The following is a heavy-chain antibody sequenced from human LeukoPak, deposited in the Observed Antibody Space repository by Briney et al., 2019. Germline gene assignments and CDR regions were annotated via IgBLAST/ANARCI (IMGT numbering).Heavy chain of an antibody. CDR1: GYTFTGYY. V-gene: IGHV1-2*02. J-gene: IGHJ6*03. CDR3: ARGAPFYYYYYMDV. Sequence: GASVKVSCKASGYTFTGYYMHWVRQAPGQGLEWMGWINPNSGGTNYAQKFQGRVTMTRDTSISTAYMELSRLRSDDTAVYYCARGAPFYYYYYMDVWGKGTTVTVSS. CDR2: INPNSGGT.